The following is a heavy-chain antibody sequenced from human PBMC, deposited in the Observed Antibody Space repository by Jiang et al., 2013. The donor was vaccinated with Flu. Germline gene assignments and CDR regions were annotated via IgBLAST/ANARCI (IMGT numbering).Heavy chain of an antibody. D-gene: IGHD4-17*01. CDR2: ISAYNGNT. CDR1: GYTFTSYG. Sequence: SGAEVKKPGASVKVSCKASGYTFTSYGISWVRQAPGQGLEWMGWISAYNGNTNYAQKLQGRVTMTTDTSTSTAYMELRSLRSDDTAVYYCARDEEVVTTVHGNFDYWGQGTLVAVSS. V-gene: IGHV1-18*01. J-gene: IGHJ4*02. CDR3: ARDEEVVTTVHGNFDY.